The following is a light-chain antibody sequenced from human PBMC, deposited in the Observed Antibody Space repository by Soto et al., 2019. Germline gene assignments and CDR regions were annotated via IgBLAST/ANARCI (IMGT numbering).Light chain of an antibody. CDR1: QSISSY. CDR2: AAS. Sequence: DIQMTQSPSSLSASVGDRVTITCRASQSISSYLNWYQQKPGKAPKLLIYAASSLQSGVPLRFSGSGSGTDFTLTISSLEPEDFATYYCEQSYSTRRTFGQVTEVDIK. CDR3: EQSYSTRRT. J-gene: IGKJ1*01. V-gene: IGKV1-39*01.